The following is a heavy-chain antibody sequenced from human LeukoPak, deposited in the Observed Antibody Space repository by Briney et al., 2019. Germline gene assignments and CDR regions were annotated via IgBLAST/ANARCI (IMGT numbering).Heavy chain of an antibody. D-gene: IGHD1-26*01. J-gene: IGHJ3*01. CDR2: IAGTGGST. V-gene: IGHV3-23*01. Sequence: GGSLRLSCATSGFIFSNYAVNWVRQPPGKGLEWVSSIAGTGGSTYYADSVKGRFTLSRDNSENTLYLQLNSLRAEDSGIYYCAKAFRIVGIGNPDDAFDVWGQGTVVTVS. CDR3: AKAFRIVGIGNPDDAFDV. CDR1: GFIFSNYA.